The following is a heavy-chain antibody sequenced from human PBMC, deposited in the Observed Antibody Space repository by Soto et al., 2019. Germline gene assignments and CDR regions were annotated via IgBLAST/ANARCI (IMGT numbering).Heavy chain of an antibody. D-gene: IGHD5-12*01. CDR3: ATSVGANGYDVY. CDR2: VSPSSETI. J-gene: IGHJ4*02. CDR1: GFTLSTYN. Sequence: GGSLRLSCAASGFTLSTYNMNWVRQAPGKGLEWISFVSPSSETIYYADSVKGRFTISRDNAKNSQFLQMNSLRDEDTAVYYCATSVGANGYDVYWGQGTLVTVSS. V-gene: IGHV3-48*02.